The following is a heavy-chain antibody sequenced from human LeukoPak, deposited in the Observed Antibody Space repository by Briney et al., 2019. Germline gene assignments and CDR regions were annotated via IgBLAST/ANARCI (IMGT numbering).Heavy chain of an antibody. D-gene: IGHD3-3*01. V-gene: IGHV4-61*02. J-gene: IGHJ3*02. CDR2: IYTSGST. Sequence: SETLSLTCTDSGGSISSGSYYWSWIRQPAGKGLEWIGRIYTSGSTNYNPSLKSRVTISVDTSKNQFSPKLSSVTAADTAVYYCAGGYYDFWSGSRALNAFDIWGQGTMVTVSS. CDR3: AGGYYDFWSGSRALNAFDI. CDR1: GGSISSGSYY.